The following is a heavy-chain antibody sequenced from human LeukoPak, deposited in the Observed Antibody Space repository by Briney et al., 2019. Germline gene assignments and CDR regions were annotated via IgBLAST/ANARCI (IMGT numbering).Heavy chain of an antibody. CDR2: INWNGGGT. CDR3: ARALELWSLYYFDY. Sequence: PGGSLRLSCAASGFTFDDYGMSWVRQAPGKGLEWVSGINWNGGGTGYADSVKGRFTISRDNAKNSLYLQMNSLRAEDTALYYCARALELWSLYYFDYWGQGTLVTVSS. J-gene: IGHJ4*02. V-gene: IGHV3-20*04. D-gene: IGHD2-21*01. CDR1: GFTFDDYG.